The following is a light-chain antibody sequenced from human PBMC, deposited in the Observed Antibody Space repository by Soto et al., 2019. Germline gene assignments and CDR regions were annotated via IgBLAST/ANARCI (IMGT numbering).Light chain of an antibody. V-gene: IGKV1-9*01. CDR3: QQYNSFTWT. CDR1: QALSNY. J-gene: IGKJ1*01. CDR2: SAS. Sequence: DIQLTQSPSVLSSSFGDTVTITCRASQALSNYLAWYQQKPGKAPDLLIYSASTLQSGVPSRFSGSGSGTEFTLTISSLKNDDFATYYGQQYNSFTWTFGQGTKVDIK.